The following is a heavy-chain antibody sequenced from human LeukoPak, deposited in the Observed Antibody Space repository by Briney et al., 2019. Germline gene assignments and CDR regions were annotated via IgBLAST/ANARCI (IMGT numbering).Heavy chain of an antibody. CDR1: GFTFSSYS. J-gene: IGHJ5*02. V-gene: IGHV3-21*01. CDR2: ISSSSSYI. D-gene: IGHD4-11*01. CDR3: ARDRNSNYGWFDP. Sequence: PGGSLRLSCAASGFTFSSYSMNWVRQARGKGLEWVSSISSSSSYIYYADSVKGRFTISRDNAKNSLYLQMNSLRAEDTAVYYCARDRNSNYGWFDPWGQGTLVTVSS.